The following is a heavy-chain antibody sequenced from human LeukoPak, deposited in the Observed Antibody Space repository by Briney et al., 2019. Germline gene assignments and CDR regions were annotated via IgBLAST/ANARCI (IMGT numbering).Heavy chain of an antibody. CDR3: ARAPSLYCSGGSCYYDY. J-gene: IGHJ4*02. Sequence: SQTLSLTCAISGDSVSSNSAAWNWIRQSPSRGLEWLGRTYYRSKWYNDYAVSVKSRITINPDTSKNQFSLQLNSVTPEDTAVYYCARAPSLYCSGGSCYYDYWGQGTLVTVSS. CDR1: GDSVSSNSAA. CDR2: TYYRSKWYN. D-gene: IGHD2-15*01. V-gene: IGHV6-1*01.